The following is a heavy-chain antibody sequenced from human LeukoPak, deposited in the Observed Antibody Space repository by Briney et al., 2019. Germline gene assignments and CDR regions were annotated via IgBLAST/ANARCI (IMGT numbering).Heavy chain of an antibody. CDR1: GGSFSIYY. CDR2: IYTSGNT. V-gene: IGHV4-4*07. J-gene: IGHJ5*02. Sequence: SETLSLTCTVSGGSFSIYYWSWIRQPAGKGLEWIGRIYTSGNTYYNPSLKSRVTMSVDTSKNQFSLKLSSVTAADTAVYYCARIFGGPVSRRFDPWGQGTLVTVSS. CDR3: ARIFGGPVSRRFDP. D-gene: IGHD3-3*01.